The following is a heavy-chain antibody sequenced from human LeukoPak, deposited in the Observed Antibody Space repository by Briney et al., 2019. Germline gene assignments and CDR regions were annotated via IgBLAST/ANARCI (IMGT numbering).Heavy chain of an antibody. V-gene: IGHV3-30-3*01. CDR1: GFTFSSYA. CDR3: ARDGDKYSYGLALDY. CDR2: ISYDGSNK. Sequence: GGSLRLSCAASGFTFSSYAMHWVRQAPGKGLEWVAVISYDGSNKYYADSVKGRFTTSRDNSKNTLYLQMNSLRAEDTAVYYCARDGDKYSYGLALDYWGQGTLVTVSS. J-gene: IGHJ4*02. D-gene: IGHD5-18*01.